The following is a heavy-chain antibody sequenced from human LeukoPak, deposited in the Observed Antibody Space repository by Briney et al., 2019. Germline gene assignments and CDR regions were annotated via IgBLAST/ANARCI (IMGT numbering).Heavy chain of an antibody. D-gene: IGHD4-17*01. CDR1: GFTFSHYG. Sequence: GGSLRLCCAASGFTFSHYGMHWVRQAPGKGLEWVALIWDDGNKKSHADTVKGRFTISRDNSKNTLYLQMNSLRAEDTAVYYCARDFGTTVTTFGAVDIWGQETKVIVSS. V-gene: IGHV3-33*01. J-gene: IGHJ3*02. CDR3: ARDFGTTVTTFGAVDI. CDR2: IWDDGNKK.